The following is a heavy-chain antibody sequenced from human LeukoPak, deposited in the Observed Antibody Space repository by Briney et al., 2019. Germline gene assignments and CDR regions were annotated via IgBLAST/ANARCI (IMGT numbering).Heavy chain of an antibody. D-gene: IGHD1-1*01. CDR1: GYRLTSYW. Sequence: GESLQISCKGSGYRLTSYWIGWVRQVPGKGLEWMGIIYPAYSDTRYGPSFQGRVIISADKSINTAYLQWRSLAASDIATYYCASGYSTSWNVCWGQGTPVTVSS. V-gene: IGHV5-51*01. J-gene: IGHJ4*02. CDR2: IYPAYSDT. CDR3: ASGYSTSWNVC.